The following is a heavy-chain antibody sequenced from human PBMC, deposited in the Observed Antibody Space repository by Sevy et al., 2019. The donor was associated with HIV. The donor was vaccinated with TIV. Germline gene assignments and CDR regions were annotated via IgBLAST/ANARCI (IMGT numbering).Heavy chain of an antibody. CDR1: GFSFGDYA. J-gene: IGHJ4*02. CDR2: LSASGGNS. CDR3: AKGLREWEVQGAFDY. D-gene: IGHD1-26*01. Sequence: GGSLRLSCAASGFSFGDYAMNWVRQAPGKGLEWVSVLSASGGNSYYADSVKGRFTISRDNAKNTMFLQMNSLRAEDTDTYYCAKGLREWEVQGAFDYWGQGTLVTVSS. V-gene: IGHV3-23*01.